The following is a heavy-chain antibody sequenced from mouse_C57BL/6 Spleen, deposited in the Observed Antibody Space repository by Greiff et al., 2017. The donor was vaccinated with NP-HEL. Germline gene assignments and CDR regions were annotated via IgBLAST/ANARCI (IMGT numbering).Heavy chain of an antibody. D-gene: IGHD2-4*01. J-gene: IGHJ3*01. Sequence: EVKLQESGPGLVKPSQSLSLTCSVTGYSITSGYYWNWIRQFPGNKLEWMGYISYDGSNNYNPSLKNRISITRDTSKNQFFLKLNSVTTEDTATYYCARDRYDYDGAWFAYWGQGTLVTVSA. CDR3: ARDRYDYDGAWFAY. V-gene: IGHV3-6*01. CDR2: ISYDGSN. CDR1: GYSITSGYY.